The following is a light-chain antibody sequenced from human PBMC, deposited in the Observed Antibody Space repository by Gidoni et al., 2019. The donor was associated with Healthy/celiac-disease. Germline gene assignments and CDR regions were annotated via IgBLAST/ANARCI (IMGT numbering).Light chain of an antibody. V-gene: IGLV1-47*01. CDR2: RNN. J-gene: IGLJ1*01. CDR1: SSNIGSNY. Sequence: QSLLTQPPPPSGTPGQRVTISCSGSSSNIGSNYVYCYQQLPGTAPKLLIYRNNQRPSGVPDRFSGSKSGTSASLAISGLRSEDEADYYCAAWDDSLSGYVFRTGTKVTVL. CDR3: AAWDDSLSGYV.